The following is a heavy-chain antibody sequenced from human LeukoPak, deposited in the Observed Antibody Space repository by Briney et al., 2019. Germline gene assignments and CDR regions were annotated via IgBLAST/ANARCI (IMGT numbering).Heavy chain of an antibody. CDR2: ISSSSSYI. J-gene: IGHJ4*02. V-gene: IGHV3-21*01. CDR3: ARDSGWFFMDY. CDR1: GFTFSSYS. D-gene: IGHD6-19*01. Sequence: GGSLRLSCAASGFTFSSYSMNWVRQAPGKGLEWVSSISSSSSYIYYADSVKGRFTISRDNVKNSLYLQMNSLRAEDTAVYYCARDSGWFFMDYWGQGTLVTVSS.